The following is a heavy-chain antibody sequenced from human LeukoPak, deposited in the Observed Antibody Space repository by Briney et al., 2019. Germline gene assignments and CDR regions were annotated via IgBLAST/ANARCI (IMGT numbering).Heavy chain of an antibody. CDR2: IYTSGST. CDR3: ARAIIVVVPAAKVVGWFDP. Sequence: PSETLSLTCTVSGGSISSYYWSWIRQPAGKGLEWIGRIYTSGSTNYNPSLKSRVTMSVDTSKNQFSLKLSSVTAADTAVYYCARAIIVVVPAAKVVGWFDPWGQGTLDTVSS. CDR1: GGSISSYY. D-gene: IGHD2-2*01. V-gene: IGHV4-4*07. J-gene: IGHJ5*02.